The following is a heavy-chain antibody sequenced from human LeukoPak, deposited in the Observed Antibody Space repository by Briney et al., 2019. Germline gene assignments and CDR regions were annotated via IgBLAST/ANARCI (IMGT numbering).Heavy chain of an antibody. CDR3: ARRSSGSFDY. V-gene: IGHV4-34*01. Sequence: SETLSLTCAVYGGSFSAYYGSWIRQPPGKGLEWIGEINHSGSTNYNPSLKSRVTIPVDTSKNQFSLKLSSVTAADTAVYYCARRSSGSFDYWGQGTLVTVSS. J-gene: IGHJ4*02. D-gene: IGHD6-19*01. CDR1: GGSFSAYY. CDR2: INHSGST.